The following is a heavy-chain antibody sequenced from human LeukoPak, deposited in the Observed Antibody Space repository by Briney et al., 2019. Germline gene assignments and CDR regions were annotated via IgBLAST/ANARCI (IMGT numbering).Heavy chain of an antibody. J-gene: IGHJ3*02. CDR1: GYTFTGYY. D-gene: IGHD5-12*01. CDR3: ARDGYSGGAFDI. CDR2: INPNSGGT. Sequence: PGASVKVSCKASGYTFTGYYMHWVRQAPGQGLEWMGRINPNSGGTNYAQKFQGRVTMTRDTSISTAYMELNRLTSDDTAVYYCARDGYSGGAFDIWGQGTLVTVSS. V-gene: IGHV1-2*06.